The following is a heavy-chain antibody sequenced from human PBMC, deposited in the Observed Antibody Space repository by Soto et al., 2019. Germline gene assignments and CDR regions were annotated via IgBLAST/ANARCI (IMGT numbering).Heavy chain of an antibody. CDR3: ATGRGVDRRLE. CDR1: GYTLTELS. J-gene: IGHJ4*02. V-gene: IGHV1-24*01. D-gene: IGHD3-10*01. CDR2: FDPEDGKR. Sequence: ASVKVSCKVSGYTLTELSMHWVRQAPGKGLEWMGSFDPEDGKRIYAQKFQGRLTLTEDTSTDTSYMELTSLRSEDTAVYYCATGRGVDRRLEWGQETLVTV.